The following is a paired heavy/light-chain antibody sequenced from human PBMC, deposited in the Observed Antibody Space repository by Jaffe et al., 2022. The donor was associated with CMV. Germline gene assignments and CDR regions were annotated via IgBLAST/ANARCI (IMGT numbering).Heavy chain of an antibody. V-gene: IGHV1-18*04. CDR1: GYTFTIYG. CDR3: AREEVDTAMVY. J-gene: IGHJ4*02. CDR2: ISAHNGNR. Sequence: QVQLVQSGAEVKKPGASVKVSCKASGYTFTIYGISWVRQAPGQGLEWMGWISAHNGNRKSAQKFQGRVTMTTETSTRTAYMELRSLRSDDTAVYYCAREEVDTAMVYWGQGTLVTVPA. D-gene: IGHD5-18*01.
Light chain of an antibody. CDR2: GNN. CDR3: QSYDSSLSERV. V-gene: IGLV1-40*01. CDR1: SSNIGAGYD. Sequence: QSVLTQPPSVSGAPGQRVTISCTGSSSNIGAGYDVHWYQQLPGTAPKVLIYGNNNRPSGVPDRFSGSKSGTSASLAITGLQAEDEADYYCQSYDSSLSERVFGTGTKVTVL. J-gene: IGLJ1*01.